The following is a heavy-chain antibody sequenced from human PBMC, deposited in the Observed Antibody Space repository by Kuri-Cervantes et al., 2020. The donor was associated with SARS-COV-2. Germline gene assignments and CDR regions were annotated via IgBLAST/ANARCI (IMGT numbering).Heavy chain of an antibody. CDR1: GYSFTSYW. Sequence: GESLKISCQASGYSFTSYWIGWVRLLPGKGLEWMASIYPGDSDIKYNPSFQGQVSTSADKSLSTAFLHWDSLKASDTGMYYCARLAHGFDSWGQGTLVTVSS. J-gene: IGHJ4*02. CDR3: ARLAHGFDS. V-gene: IGHV5-51*01. CDR2: IYPGDSDI.